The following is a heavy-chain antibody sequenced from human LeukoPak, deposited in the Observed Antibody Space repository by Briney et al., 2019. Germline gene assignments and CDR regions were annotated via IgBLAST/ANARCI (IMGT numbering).Heavy chain of an antibody. CDR1: RDTFDSYS. J-gene: IGHJ6*03. Sequence: ASVKVSCKASRDTFDSYSISWLRQAPGQGLEWMGRTIPMFGSANYAQKFQGRVTITTDQTTTTAYMELSSLSSEDTAVYYCARVGRSRGSLPNSYYYMDVWGKGTTVTVSS. D-gene: IGHD2-15*01. CDR2: TIPMFGSA. CDR3: ARVGRSRGSLPNSYYYMDV. V-gene: IGHV1-69*05.